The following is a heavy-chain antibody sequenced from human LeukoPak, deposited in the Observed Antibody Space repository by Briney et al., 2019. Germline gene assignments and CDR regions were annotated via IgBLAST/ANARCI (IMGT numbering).Heavy chain of an antibody. Sequence: PGGALRLSCAASALTVSSNYMSGARQAPRQGVEWSSVIYSGGSTHYADAVKGRFTISRDNSKNTLYLKMNSLRAEDTAVYYCARDKLLWFGELLGYYGMDVWGQGTTVTVSS. CDR2: IYSGGST. CDR1: ALTVSSNY. J-gene: IGHJ6*02. D-gene: IGHD3-10*01. CDR3: ARDKLLWFGELLGYYGMDV. V-gene: IGHV3-53*01.